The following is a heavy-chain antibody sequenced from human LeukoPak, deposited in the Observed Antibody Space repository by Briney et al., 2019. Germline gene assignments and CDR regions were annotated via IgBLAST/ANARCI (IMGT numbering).Heavy chain of an antibody. Sequence: ASVKVSCKASGYTFTSYGISWVRQAPGQGLEWMGIINPSGGSTSYAQKFQGRVTMTRDMSTSTVYMELSSLRSEDTAVYYCAREGGDYDSSGYHNFDYWGQGTLVTVSS. D-gene: IGHD3-22*01. CDR2: INPSGGST. CDR3: AREGGDYDSSGYHNFDY. CDR1: GYTFTSYG. J-gene: IGHJ4*02. V-gene: IGHV1-46*01.